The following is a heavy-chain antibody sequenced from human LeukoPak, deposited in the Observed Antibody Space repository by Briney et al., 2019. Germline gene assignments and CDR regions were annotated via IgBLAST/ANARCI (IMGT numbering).Heavy chain of an antibody. CDR1: GFTFSSYS. D-gene: IGHD3-22*01. V-gene: IGHV3-21*01. J-gene: IGHJ4*02. CDR2: ISSSSSYI. Sequence: GGSLRLSCAASGFTFSSYSMNWVRQAPGKGLEWVSSISSSSSYIYYADSVKGRFTISRDNAKNSLYLQMNSLRAEDTAVYYCARGLQGYYYESSGYKGYWGQGTLVTVSS. CDR3: ARGLQGYYYESSGYKGY.